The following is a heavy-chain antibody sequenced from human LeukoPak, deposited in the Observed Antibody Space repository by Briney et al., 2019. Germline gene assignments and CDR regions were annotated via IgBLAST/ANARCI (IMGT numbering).Heavy chain of an antibody. CDR2: ISKSSDTI. CDR1: GLTFRSYS. Sequence: GGSLRLSCAASGLTFRSYSMNWVRQAPGKGLEWVSYISKSSDTIKYADSVKGRFTISRDNAKNSLYLQMNSLRDEDTAVYYCAREGIQLWLFFDYWGQGTLVTVSS. V-gene: IGHV3-48*02. J-gene: IGHJ4*02. CDR3: AREGIQLWLFFDY. D-gene: IGHD5-18*01.